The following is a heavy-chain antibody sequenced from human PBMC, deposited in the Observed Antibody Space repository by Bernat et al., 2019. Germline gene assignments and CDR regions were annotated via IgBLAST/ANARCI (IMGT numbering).Heavy chain of an antibody. J-gene: IGHJ2*01. V-gene: IGHV4-30-4*01. CDR3: ARVEATANYWYFDL. CDR1: GGSISSGDYY. Sequence: QVQLQESGPGLVKPSQTLSLTCTVSGGSISSGDYYWSWIRQPPGKGLEWIGYIYYSGNTYYNPSLKSRVTISVETSKNQFSLKLSSVTAADTAVYYCARVEATANYWYFDLWGRGTLVTVSS. D-gene: IGHD5-12*01. CDR2: IYYSGNT.